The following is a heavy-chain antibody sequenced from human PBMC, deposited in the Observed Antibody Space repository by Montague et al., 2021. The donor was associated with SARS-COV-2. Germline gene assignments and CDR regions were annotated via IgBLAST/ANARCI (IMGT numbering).Heavy chain of an antibody. V-gene: IGHV3-74*01. CDR2: INTDGSKA. Sequence: SLRLSCAASGFTLSTHWMHWVRQAPGKGLTWVSLINTDGSKAFYRDPVKGRFTISRDNAKNTLFLQMSSLRVEDTAVYYCVRWEVSDDGYYYYMDVWGKGTTVTVSS. CDR1: GFTLSTHW. J-gene: IGHJ6*03. D-gene: IGHD4-23*01. CDR3: VRWEVSDDGYYYYMDV.